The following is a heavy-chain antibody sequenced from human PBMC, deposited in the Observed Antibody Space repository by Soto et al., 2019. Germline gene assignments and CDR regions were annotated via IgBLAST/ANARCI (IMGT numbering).Heavy chain of an antibody. V-gene: IGHV3-9*01. Sequence: GGSLRLSCAASGFTFDDYAMHWVRQAPGKGLEWVSGISWNSGSIGYADSVKGRFTISRDNAKNSLYLQMNSLRAEDTALYYCARAILTGYLRRQLGAFDIWGQGTMVTVSS. CDR3: ARAILTGYLRRQLGAFDI. D-gene: IGHD3-9*01. J-gene: IGHJ3*02. CDR1: GFTFDDYA. CDR2: ISWNSGSI.